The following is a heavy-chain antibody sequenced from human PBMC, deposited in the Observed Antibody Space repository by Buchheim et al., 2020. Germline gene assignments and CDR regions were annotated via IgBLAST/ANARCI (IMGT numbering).Heavy chain of an antibody. J-gene: IGHJ4*02. D-gene: IGHD3-22*01. CDR2: IYSGGST. CDR3: AREEDYYDSSGQPL. Sequence: EVQLVESGGGLVQPGGSLRLSCAASGFTVSSNYMSWVRQAPGKGLEWVSVIYSGGSTYYADSVKGRFTISRDNSKNTLYLQMNSLRAEDTAVYYCAREEDYYDSSGQPLWSQGTL. CDR1: GFTVSSNY. V-gene: IGHV3-66*01.